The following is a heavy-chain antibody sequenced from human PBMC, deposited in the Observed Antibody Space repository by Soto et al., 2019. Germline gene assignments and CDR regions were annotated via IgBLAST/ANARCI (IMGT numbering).Heavy chain of an antibody. Sequence: QITLKESGPTLVTPTQTLILTSSCSGISLDTTGVGVGWVRQAPGKALQWLANIYWHDDKRNNPSLEGRLTMTKDTATKQVVLPMTNMDQQEKGTYYCSRAYNWNYLCGQGSLVTVSS. CDR2: IYWHDDK. D-gene: IGHD1-7*01. CDR3: SRAYNWNYL. J-gene: IGHJ5*02. CDR1: GISLDTTGVG. V-gene: IGHV2-5*04.